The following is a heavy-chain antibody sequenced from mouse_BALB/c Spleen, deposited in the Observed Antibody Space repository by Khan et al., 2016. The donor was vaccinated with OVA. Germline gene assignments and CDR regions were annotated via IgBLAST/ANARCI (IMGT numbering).Heavy chain of an antibody. Sequence: VQLQESGPGLVAPSQSLSITCTVSGFSLDKYSVHWIRQSPGKGLEWLGVIWSAGSTDYNAAFISRLTITKVNSGSPVFVKVSSLQPNDTAVYYCARRGYEYGRGTLFAYWGQGTLVTVSA. CDR2: IWSAGST. CDR1: GFSLDKYS. D-gene: IGHD2-4*01. J-gene: IGHJ3*01. CDR3: ARRGYEYGRGTLFAY. V-gene: IGHV2-2*02.